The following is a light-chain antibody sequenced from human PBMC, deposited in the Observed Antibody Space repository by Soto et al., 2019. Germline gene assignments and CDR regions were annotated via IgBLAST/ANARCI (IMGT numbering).Light chain of an antibody. J-gene: IGLJ3*02. Sequence: QSALTQPRSVSGSPGQSVTISCTGTSSDVGGYNYVSWYQQHPGKAPKLMIYDVSKRPSGVPDRFFGSKSGNTASLTISGLQAEDEADYYCSSYAGDYTWVFGGGTQLTVL. CDR1: SSDVGGYNY. CDR3: SSYAGDYTWV. V-gene: IGLV2-11*01. CDR2: DVS.